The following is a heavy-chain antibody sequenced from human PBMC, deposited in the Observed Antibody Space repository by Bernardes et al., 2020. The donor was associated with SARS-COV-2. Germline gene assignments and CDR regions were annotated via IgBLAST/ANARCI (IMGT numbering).Heavy chain of an antibody. D-gene: IGHD3-3*01. V-gene: IGHV3-43*01. J-gene: IGHJ3*01. CDR3: ATERQSLTIFGVGHDAFDY. Sequence: GGSLRLSCAASGFTFKDYTMHWVRQVPGKGLEWVSLVSWDGSTTNYADSVKGRFIISRDSSRNTLHLQMNSLRKEDTALYYCATERQSLTIFGVGHDAFDYWGQGTMVTVSS. CDR1: GFTFKDYT. CDR2: VSWDGSTT.